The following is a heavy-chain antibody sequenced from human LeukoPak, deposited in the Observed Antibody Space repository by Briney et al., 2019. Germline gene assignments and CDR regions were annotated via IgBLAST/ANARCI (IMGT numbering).Heavy chain of an antibody. CDR3: ARRVVRGVIIHYYYMDV. V-gene: IGHV4-38-2*02. J-gene: IGHJ6*03. D-gene: IGHD3-10*01. CDR2: IYYSGRT. CDR1: GYSISSGYY. Sequence: SETLSLTCTVSGYSISSGYYWGWIRQPPGKGLEWIGYIYYSGRTYYNPSLKSRVTISVDTSKNQFSLRLSSVTAADTAVYYCARRVVRGVIIHYYYMDVWGKGTTVTVSS.